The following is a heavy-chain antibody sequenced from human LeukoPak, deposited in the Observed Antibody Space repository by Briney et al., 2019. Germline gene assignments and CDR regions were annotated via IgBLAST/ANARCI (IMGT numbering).Heavy chain of an antibody. CDR3: ARETGASNWFDP. J-gene: IGHJ5*02. CDR2: INPNSGGT. CDR1: GYTFSGYY. Sequence: GASVKVSCKASGYTFSGYYMHWVRQAPGQGLEWMGWINPNSGGTNYAQKFQGRVTMTRDTSISTAYMELSRLRSDDTAVYYCARETGASNWFDPWGQGTLVTVSS. D-gene: IGHD1-7*01. V-gene: IGHV1-2*02.